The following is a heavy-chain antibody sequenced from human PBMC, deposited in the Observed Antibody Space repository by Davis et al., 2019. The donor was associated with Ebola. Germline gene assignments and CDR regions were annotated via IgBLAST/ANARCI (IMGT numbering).Heavy chain of an antibody. CDR1: GYTFTSYA. J-gene: IGHJ6*04. CDR2: INTNTGNP. V-gene: IGHV7-4-1*02. D-gene: IGHD2-8*02. Sequence: AASVKVSCKASGYTFTSYAMNWVRQAPGQGLEWMGWINTNTGNPTYAQGFTGRFVFSLDTSVSTAYLQISSLKAEDTAVYYCARDMVLSAPYYNYYGMDVWGKGTTVTVSS. CDR3: ARDMVLSAPYYNYYGMDV.